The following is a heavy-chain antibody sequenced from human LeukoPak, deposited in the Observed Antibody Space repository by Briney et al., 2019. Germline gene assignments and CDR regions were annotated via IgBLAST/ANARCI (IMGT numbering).Heavy chain of an antibody. CDR3: VNKPAGFDP. CDR1: GFTFSTSA. D-gene: IGHD1-14*01. V-gene: IGHV3-23*01. CDR2: INPSGGST. J-gene: IGHJ5*02. Sequence: GGSLRLSCAASGFTFSTSALGWVRQAPGKGLEWVSSINPSGGSTYYVDFVKGRFIISRDNSKSTLYLQMNSLRAEDTAVYYCVNKPAGFDPWGQGTLVTVSS.